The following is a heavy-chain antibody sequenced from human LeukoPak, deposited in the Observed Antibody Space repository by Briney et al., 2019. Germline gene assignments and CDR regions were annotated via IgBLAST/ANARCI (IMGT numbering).Heavy chain of an antibody. Sequence: PGGSLRLSCAASGFAFNTYAMHWVRQAPGKGLEYVSAISSNGGSTYYADSVKGRFTISRDNSKNTLYLQMSSLRAEDTAVYYCVKDHKSWYRDAFDIWGQGTMVTVSS. CDR2: ISSNGGST. D-gene: IGHD6-13*01. V-gene: IGHV3-64D*06. J-gene: IGHJ3*02. CDR1: GFAFNTYA. CDR3: VKDHKSWYRDAFDI.